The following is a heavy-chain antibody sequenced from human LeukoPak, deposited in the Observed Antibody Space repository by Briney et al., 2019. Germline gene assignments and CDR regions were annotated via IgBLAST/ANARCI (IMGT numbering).Heavy chain of an antibody. CDR2: TNTNSGGT. CDR1: GYTFTGYY. D-gene: IGHD3-10*01. J-gene: IGHJ3*02. CDR3: ARVVGRRKLLWFGELLSRGHDAFDI. Sequence: GASVKVSCKASGYTFTGYYMHWVRQAPGQGLGWVGWTNTNSGGTNYAQQFQGRVTMTRDTSISTAYMELSRLRSDDTAVYYCARVVGRRKLLWFGELLSRGHDAFDIWGQGTMVTVSS. V-gene: IGHV1-2*02.